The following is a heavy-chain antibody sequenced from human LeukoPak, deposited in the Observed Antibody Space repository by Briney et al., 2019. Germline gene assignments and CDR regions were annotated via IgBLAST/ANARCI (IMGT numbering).Heavy chain of an antibody. CDR1: GFTFCDYA. V-gene: IGHV3-49*04. Sequence: GGSLRLSCAASGFTFCDYAMSWVRQAPGKGLEGVGFIRSKAYGGTTEYAASVKGRFTISRGDSKSIAYLQMNSLKTEDTAVYYCSREMGGHGDYWGQGTLVTVSS. CDR2: IRSKAYGGTT. D-gene: IGHD1-26*01. J-gene: IGHJ4*02. CDR3: SREMGGHGDY.